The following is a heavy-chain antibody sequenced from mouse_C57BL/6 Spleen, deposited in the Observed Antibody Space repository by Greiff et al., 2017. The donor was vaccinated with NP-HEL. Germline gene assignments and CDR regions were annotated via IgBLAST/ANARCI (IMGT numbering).Heavy chain of an antibody. Sequence: QVQLKQSGAELMKPGASVKLSCKATGYTFTGYWIEWVKQRPGHGLEWIGEILPGSGSTNYNEKFKGKATVTADTSSNTAYMLLSSLTTEDSAIFYCARRGAFYDRFAYWGQGTLVTVSA. CDR2: ILPGSGST. CDR3: ARRGAFYDRFAY. J-gene: IGHJ3*01. D-gene: IGHD2-12*01. CDR1: GYTFTGYW. V-gene: IGHV1-9*01.